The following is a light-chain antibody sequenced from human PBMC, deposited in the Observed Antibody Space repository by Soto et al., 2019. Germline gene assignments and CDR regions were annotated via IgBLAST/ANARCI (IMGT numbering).Light chain of an antibody. V-gene: IGLV2-14*03. CDR1: SSDVGGSNS. J-gene: IGLJ1*01. Sequence: QSALTQPASVSGSPGQSITISCTGTSSDVGGSNSVSWYQQHPGKAPKLMIYDVSDRPSEVSNRFSGSKSGNTASLTISGLQAADEADYYCTSYTSSIPSDVFGTGTKLTVL. CDR2: DVS. CDR3: TSYTSSIPSDV.